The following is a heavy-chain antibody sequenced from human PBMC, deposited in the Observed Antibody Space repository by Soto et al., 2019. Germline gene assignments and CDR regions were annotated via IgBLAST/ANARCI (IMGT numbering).Heavy chain of an antibody. Sequence: QVQLVESGGGVVQPGRSLRLSCAASGFTFSSYGMHWVRQAPGKGLEWVAVISYDGSNKYYADSVKGRFTISRDNSKNTLYLQMNSLRAEDTAVYYCATDRRQATVTTLGYWGQGTLVTVSS. V-gene: IGHV3-30*03. J-gene: IGHJ4*02. CDR1: GFTFSSYG. CDR3: ATDRRQATVTTLGY. CDR2: ISYDGSNK. D-gene: IGHD4-17*01.